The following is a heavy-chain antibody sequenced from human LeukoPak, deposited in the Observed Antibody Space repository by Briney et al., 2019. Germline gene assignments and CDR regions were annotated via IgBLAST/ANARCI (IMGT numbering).Heavy chain of an antibody. V-gene: IGHV4-61*08. Sequence: PSQTLSLTCAVSGGSISSGGYYWSWIRQPPGKGLEWIGYIYYSGSTNYNPSLKSRVTISVDTSKNQFSLKLSSVTAADTAMYYCARDLYSSSWYRVNAFDIWGQGTMVTVSS. CDR1: GGSISSGGYY. CDR3: ARDLYSSSWYRVNAFDI. D-gene: IGHD6-13*01. CDR2: IYYSGST. J-gene: IGHJ3*02.